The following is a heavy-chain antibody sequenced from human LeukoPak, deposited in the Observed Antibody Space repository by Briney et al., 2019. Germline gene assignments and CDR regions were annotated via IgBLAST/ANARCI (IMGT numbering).Heavy chain of an antibody. D-gene: IGHD6-13*01. CDR1: GFTFSNYG. CDR2: ISYDASNK. J-gene: IGHJ4*02. CDR3: AKDRGSLAAAGSLNYYFDY. V-gene: IGHV3-30*18. Sequence: GRSLRLSCAASGFTFSNYGMHWVRQAPGKGLEWVTVISYDASNKYYADSVRGRFTISRDNSKNTLYLQMNSLRAEDTAVYYCAKDRGSLAAAGSLNYYFDYWGQGSLVTVSS.